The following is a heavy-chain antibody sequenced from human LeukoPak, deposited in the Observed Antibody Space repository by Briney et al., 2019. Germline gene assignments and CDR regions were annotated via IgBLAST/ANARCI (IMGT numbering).Heavy chain of an antibody. CDR3: ARLDSGYVRKYYFDY. CDR2: IYYSGST. D-gene: IGHD5-12*01. Sequence: SETLSLTCTVSGGSISSGDYYWSWIRQPPGKGLEWIGYIYYSGSTYYNPSLKSRVTISVDTSKNQFSLKLSSVTAADTAVYYCARLDSGYVRKYYFDYWGQGTLVTVSS. V-gene: IGHV4-30-4*02. J-gene: IGHJ4*02. CDR1: GGSISSGDYY.